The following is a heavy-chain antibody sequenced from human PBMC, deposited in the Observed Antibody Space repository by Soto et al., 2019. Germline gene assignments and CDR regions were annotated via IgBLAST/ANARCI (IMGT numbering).Heavy chain of an antibody. Sequence: EVQLVESGGGLVKPGGSLRLSCAASGFTFSNAWMNWVRQAPGKGLEWVGRIKSKTDGGTTDYAAPVKGRFTISRDDSKNTRDLQMNSLKTEDTAVYYCTTPTHDSGDYGPPSGGMDVWGQGTTVTVSS. V-gene: IGHV3-15*07. D-gene: IGHD4-17*01. CDR2: IKSKTDGGTT. CDR1: GFTFSNAW. CDR3: TTPTHDSGDYGPPSGGMDV. J-gene: IGHJ6*02.